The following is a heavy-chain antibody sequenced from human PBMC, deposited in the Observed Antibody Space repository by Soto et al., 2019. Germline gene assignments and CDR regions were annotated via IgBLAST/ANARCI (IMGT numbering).Heavy chain of an antibody. CDR2: VSSGGGT. V-gene: IGHV3-23*01. J-gene: IGHJ4*02. CDR1: GFTISTYA. CDR3: AKRRGAGGHFDY. Sequence: EVELLESGGGLVQPEGSLRLSCAASGFTISTYAMGWVRQAPGKGLEWVSVVSSGGGTHYADSVKGRFTVSRDNSKNTLSLQMNSLRADDTAVYYCAKRRGAGGHFDYWGQGALVTVSS. D-gene: IGHD2-15*01.